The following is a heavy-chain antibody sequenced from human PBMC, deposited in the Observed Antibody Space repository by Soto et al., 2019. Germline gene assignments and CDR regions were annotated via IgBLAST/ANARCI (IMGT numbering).Heavy chain of an antibody. V-gene: IGHV1-3*01. CDR2: INPGNGDT. Sequence: QVQLVQSGAEVQKPGASVKVSCKASGYTFTNYAMHWVRQAPGQRLEWMGWINPGNGDTRYSQSFQGRVTITSDTSATTAYMELSSLRSEDTALYYCARDFPAYLWRNYRDNYFDSWGQGTLVTVSS. CDR3: ARDFPAYLWRNYRDNYFDS. D-gene: IGHD3-16*02. CDR1: GYTFTNYA. J-gene: IGHJ4*02.